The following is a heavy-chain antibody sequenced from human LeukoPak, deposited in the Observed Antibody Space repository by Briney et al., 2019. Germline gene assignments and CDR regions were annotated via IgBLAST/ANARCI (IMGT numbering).Heavy chain of an antibody. CDR3: ARDLKFDF. CDR1: GFTFTSYW. CDR2: IKQDGSDK. Sequence: PGGFLRLSCAASGFTFTSYWMSWVRQAPGKGLEWVANIKQDGSDKNYVDSVKGRFTISRDNAESSLYLQMNSLRAEDTALYYCARDLKFDFWGQGTLVTVSS. V-gene: IGHV3-7*01. J-gene: IGHJ4*02.